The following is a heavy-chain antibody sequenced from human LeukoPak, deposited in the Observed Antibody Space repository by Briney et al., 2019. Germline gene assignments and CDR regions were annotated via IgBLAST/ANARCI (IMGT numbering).Heavy chain of an antibody. CDR2: ISAYNGNT. D-gene: IGHD3-9*01. CDR3: ARVALRYFDWPYDAFDI. J-gene: IGHJ3*02. Sequence: GASVKVSCKASGYTFTSYGISWVRQAPGQGLEWMGWISAYNGNTNYAQKLQGRVTMTTDTSTSTAYMELRSLRSDDTAVYYCARVALRYFDWPYDAFDIWGQGTTITVSS. V-gene: IGHV1-18*01. CDR1: GYTFTSYG.